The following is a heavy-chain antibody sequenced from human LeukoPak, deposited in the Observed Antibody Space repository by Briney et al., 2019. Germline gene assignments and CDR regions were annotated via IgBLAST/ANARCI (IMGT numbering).Heavy chain of an antibody. CDR2: IIPIFGTA. J-gene: IGHJ6*04. CDR3: ARGGQFFCSSTSCYYYGMDV. V-gene: IGHV1-69*05. Sequence: SVKVSCKASGGTFSSYAISWVRQAPGQGLEWMGGIIPIFGTANYAQKFQGRVTITTDESTSTAYMELSSLRSEDTAVYYRARGGQFFCSSTSCYYYGMDVWGKGTTVTVSS. CDR1: GGTFSSYA. D-gene: IGHD2-2*01.